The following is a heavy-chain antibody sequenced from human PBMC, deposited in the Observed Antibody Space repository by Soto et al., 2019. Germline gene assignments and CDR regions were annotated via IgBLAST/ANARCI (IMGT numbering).Heavy chain of an antibody. CDR3: VRHDNSFYNS. J-gene: IGHJ4*02. D-gene: IGHD3-10*01. CDR2: IYYTGSS. CDR1: GGSISSNNYY. Sequence: QLQLQESGPGLVKPSETLSLTCTVSGGSISSNNYYWGWIRQPPGKGLEWIASIYYTGSSFYNPSLKSRVTISVDTSKNQFSLRMTSVTAADTAAYYCVRHDNSFYNSWGQGTLVTVSS. V-gene: IGHV4-39*01.